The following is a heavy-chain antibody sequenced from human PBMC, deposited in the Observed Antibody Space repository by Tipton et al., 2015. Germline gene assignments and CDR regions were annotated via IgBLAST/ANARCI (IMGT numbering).Heavy chain of an antibody. V-gene: IGHV3-23*01. J-gene: IGHJ4*02. Sequence: GSLRLSCAASGFGFSSYAMSWVRQAPGKGLIWVSAISGGGENTYYADSVKGRFSISRDNSKNTMYLQMDSVRPEDTALYYCAKDFYGGNSGIQLDYWGQGTQVTVSS. CDR1: GFGFSSYA. D-gene: IGHD4-23*01. CDR3: AKDFYGGNSGIQLDY. CDR2: ISGGGENT.